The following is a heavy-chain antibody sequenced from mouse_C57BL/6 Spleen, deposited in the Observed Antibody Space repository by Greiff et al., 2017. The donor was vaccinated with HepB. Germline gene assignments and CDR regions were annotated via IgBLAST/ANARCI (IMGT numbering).Heavy chain of an antibody. CDR3: ARSRLRPQYFDV. J-gene: IGHJ1*03. CDR2: INPNNGGT. D-gene: IGHD1-2*01. CDR1: GYTFTDYY. Sequence: VQLQQSGPELVKPGASVKISCKASGYTFTDYYMNWVKQSHGKSLEWIGDINPNNGGTSYNQKFKGKATLTVDKSSSTAYMELRSLTSEDSAVYYCARSRLRPQYFDVWGTGTTVTVSS. V-gene: IGHV1-26*01.